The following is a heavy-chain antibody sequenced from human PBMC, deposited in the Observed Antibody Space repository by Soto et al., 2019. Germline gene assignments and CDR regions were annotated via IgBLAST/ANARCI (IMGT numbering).Heavy chain of an antibody. Sequence: PSETLSLTCTVSGGSISSYYWSWIRQPPGKGLEWIGYIYYSGSTNYNPSPKSRVTISVDTSKNQFSLKLSSVTAADTAVYYCARLRPRDYDDAFDIWGQGTMVTVSS. V-gene: IGHV4-59*08. CDR1: GGSISSYY. CDR2: IYYSGST. J-gene: IGHJ3*02. D-gene: IGHD4-17*01. CDR3: ARLRPRDYDDAFDI.